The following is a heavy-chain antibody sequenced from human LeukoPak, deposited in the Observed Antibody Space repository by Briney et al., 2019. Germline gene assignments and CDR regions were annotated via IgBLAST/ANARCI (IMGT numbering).Heavy chain of an antibody. CDR1: GYTFTSYG. Sequence: ASVKVSCKASGYTFTSYGISWVRQAPGQGLEWMGWISAYNGNTNYAQKLQGRVTMTTDTSTSTAYMELRSLRSDDTAVYYCAREIKYGGRYNWFDPWGQGTLVTVPS. CDR2: ISAYNGNT. CDR3: AREIKYGGRYNWFDP. V-gene: IGHV1-18*01. J-gene: IGHJ5*02. D-gene: IGHD4-23*01.